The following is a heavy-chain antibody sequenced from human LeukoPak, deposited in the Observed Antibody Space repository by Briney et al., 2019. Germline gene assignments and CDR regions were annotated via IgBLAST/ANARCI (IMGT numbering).Heavy chain of an antibody. V-gene: IGHV5-51*01. D-gene: IGHD1-26*01. CDR1: GYSFTSYW. CDR2: IYPGDSDT. Sequence: GESLKISCKGSGYSFTSYWIGWVRQMPGKGLEWMGIIYPGDSDTRYSPSFQGQVTISADKSISTAYLQWSSLKASDTAMYYCARLPTNMGRSPGSSQAPNYYFDYWGQGTLVTVSS. CDR3: ARLPTNMGRSPGSSQAPNYYFDY. J-gene: IGHJ4*02.